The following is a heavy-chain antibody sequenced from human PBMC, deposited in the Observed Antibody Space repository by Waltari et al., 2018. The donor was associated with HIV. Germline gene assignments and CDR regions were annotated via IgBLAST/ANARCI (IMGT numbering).Heavy chain of an antibody. J-gene: IGHJ6*02. CDR2: ISGSGGST. Sequence: EVQLVESGGGLVQPGGSLRLSCAASGFTFSSYAMSWVRQAPGKGLEWVSAISGSGGSTYYADSVKGRFTISRDNSKNTLYLQMNSLRAEDTAVYYCAKGDMTTVTTFRYYYYYGMDVWGQGTTVTVSS. CDR3: AKGDMTTVTTFRYYYYYGMDV. D-gene: IGHD4-17*01. CDR1: GFTFSSYA. V-gene: IGHV3-23*04.